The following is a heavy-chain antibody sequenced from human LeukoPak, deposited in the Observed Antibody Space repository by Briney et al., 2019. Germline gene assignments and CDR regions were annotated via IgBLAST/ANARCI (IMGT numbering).Heavy chain of an antibody. CDR1: GDSISNYY. D-gene: IGHD3-10*01. CDR3: ASSGDMVRGVVVR. CDR2: IYYSGST. V-gene: IGHV4-59*01. Sequence: TSETLSLTCNVSGDSISNYYWSWIRQPPGKGLEWIGYIYYSGSTNYNPSLKSRVTISVDTSKNQFSLKLSSVTAADTAVYYCASSGDMVRGVVVRWGQGTLVTVSS. J-gene: IGHJ4*02.